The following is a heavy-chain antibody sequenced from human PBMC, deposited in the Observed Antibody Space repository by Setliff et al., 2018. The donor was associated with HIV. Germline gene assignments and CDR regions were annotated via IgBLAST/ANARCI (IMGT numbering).Heavy chain of an antibody. Sequence: GGSLRLSCAASGFTFSIAWMNWVRQAPGKGQEWVGRIKSKTDGGTTDYAAPVKGRFTISRDDSKKMLYLQMNSLKTEDTAVYYCTTRGTWDYRDYFDYWGQGTLVTVSS. CDR1: GFTFSIAW. V-gene: IGHV3-15*01. J-gene: IGHJ4*02. CDR2: IKSKTDGGTT. D-gene: IGHD1-26*01. CDR3: TTRGTWDYRDYFDY.